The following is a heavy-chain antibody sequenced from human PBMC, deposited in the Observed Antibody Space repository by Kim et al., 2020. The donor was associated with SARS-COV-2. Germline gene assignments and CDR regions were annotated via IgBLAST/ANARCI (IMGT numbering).Heavy chain of an antibody. J-gene: IGHJ5*02. Sequence: VGPTFYADSLKGRFTISRDSSNNTLYRQMNSLSFEDTALYYCARHDWFDPWGQGTLVTVSS. V-gene: IGHV3-66*04. CDR3: ARHDWFDP. CDR2: VGPT.